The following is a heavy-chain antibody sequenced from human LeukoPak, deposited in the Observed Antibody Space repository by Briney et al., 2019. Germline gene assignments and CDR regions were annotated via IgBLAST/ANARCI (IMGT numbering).Heavy chain of an antibody. CDR3: AKDYYDSSGLDY. D-gene: IGHD3-22*01. CDR1: GGSFSGYY. V-gene: IGHV4-34*01. Sequence: SETLSLTCAVYGGSFSGYYWSWIRQPPGKGLEWIGEINHSGSTNYNPSLKSRVTISVDTSKNQFSLKLSSVTAADTAVYYCAKDYYDSSGLDYWGQGTLVTVSS. CDR2: INHSGST. J-gene: IGHJ4*02.